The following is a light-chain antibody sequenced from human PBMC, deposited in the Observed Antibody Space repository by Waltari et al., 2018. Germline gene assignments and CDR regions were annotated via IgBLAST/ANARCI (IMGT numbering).Light chain of an antibody. CDR1: QSIRSS. J-gene: IGKJ2*01. Sequence: IVITPSPVTLSVSPGEGAPLPCRARQSIRSSLAWYHQRPGQAPRLLINGASTRATGIAARFRGSGYGTEFSLTISSLQSEDFGIYYCQHYVGWPPAYTFGQGTKLEIK. V-gene: IGKV3-15*01. CDR2: GAS. CDR3: QHYVGWPPAYT.